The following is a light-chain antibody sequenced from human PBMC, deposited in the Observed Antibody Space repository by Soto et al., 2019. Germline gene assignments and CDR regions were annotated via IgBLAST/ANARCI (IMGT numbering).Light chain of an antibody. CDR1: RSVDSSY. CDR2: GAS. J-gene: IGKJ5*01. V-gene: IGKV3-11*01. CDR3: QQRSNWPPIT. Sequence: EIVLTQSPGTLSLSPGERATLSCRASRSVDSSYLAWYQQKPGQAPRLLIYGASNRATGIPARFSGSGSGTDFTLTISSLEPEDFAVYYCQQRSNWPPITFGQGTRLEIK.